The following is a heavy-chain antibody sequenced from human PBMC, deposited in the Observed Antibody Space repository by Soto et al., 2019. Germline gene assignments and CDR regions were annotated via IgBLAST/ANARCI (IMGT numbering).Heavy chain of an antibody. CDR1: GGTFSSYA. CDR2: IIPIFGTA. Sequence: QVQLVQSGAEVKKPGSSVKVSCKASGGTFSSYAISWVRQAPGQGLEWMGGIIPIFGTANYAQKFQGRVTSTADKSTRTAYMELSSLRSEDTDVYDCATKRRGGGTKSYYYGMAVWGQGTTVTVSS. V-gene: IGHV1-69*06. CDR3: ATKRRGGGTKSYYYGMAV. J-gene: IGHJ6*02. D-gene: IGHD1-1*01.